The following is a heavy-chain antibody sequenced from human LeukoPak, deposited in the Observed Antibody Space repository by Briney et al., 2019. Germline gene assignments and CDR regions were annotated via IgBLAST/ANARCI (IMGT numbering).Heavy chain of an antibody. CDR3: ARDKSVAYYYDSSGYDAFDI. CDR1: GFTFSSYS. Sequence: GGSLRLSCAASGFTFSSYSMNWVRQAPGKGLEWVSSISSGSSYIYYADSVKGRFTISRDNAKNSLYLQMNSLRAEDTAVYYCARDKSVAYYYDSSGYDAFDIWGQGTMVTVSS. V-gene: IGHV3-21*01. D-gene: IGHD3-22*01. J-gene: IGHJ3*02. CDR2: ISSGSSYI.